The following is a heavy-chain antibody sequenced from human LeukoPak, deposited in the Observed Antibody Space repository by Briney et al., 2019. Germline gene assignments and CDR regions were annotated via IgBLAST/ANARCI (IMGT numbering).Heavy chain of an antibody. J-gene: IGHJ4*02. CDR3: ATDHYDSSGSFDY. D-gene: IGHD3-22*01. CDR2: IIPILGIA. CDR1: GGTFSSYA. V-gene: IGHV1-69*04. Sequence: ASVKVSCKASGGTFSSYAISWVRQAPGQGLEWMGRIIPILGIANYAQKFQGRVTMTEGTSTDTAYMELSSLRSEDTAVYYCATDHYDSSGSFDYWGQGTLVTVSS.